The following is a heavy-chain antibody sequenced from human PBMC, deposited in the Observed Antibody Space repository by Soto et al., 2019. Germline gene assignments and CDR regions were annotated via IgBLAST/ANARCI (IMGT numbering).Heavy chain of an antibody. CDR2: IYSDGSGT. V-gene: IGHV3-74*01. D-gene: IGHD5-18*01. CDR3: ATLNSFGADY. J-gene: IGHJ4*02. CDR1: GFTFSSYW. Sequence: PGGSLRLSCAASGFTFSSYWMHWARQAPGKGLVWVSRIYSDGSGTTYADSVKGRFTISRDNAKSMLYLQMNSLRVEDTAVYYCATLNSFGADYWGQGTLVTVSS.